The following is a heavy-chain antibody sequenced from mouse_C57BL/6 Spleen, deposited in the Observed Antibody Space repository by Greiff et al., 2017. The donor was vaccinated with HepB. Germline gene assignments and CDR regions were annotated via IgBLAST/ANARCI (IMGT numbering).Heavy chain of an antibody. CDR3: ARDGDDNDEAFAY. J-gene: IGHJ3*01. V-gene: IGHV3-6*01. CDR2: ISYDGSN. Sequence: EVQLQESGPGLVKPSQSLSLTCSVTGYSITSGYYWNWIRQFPGNKLEWMGYISYDGSNNYNPSLKNRISITRDTSKNQFFLKLNSVTTEDAATYYCARDGDDNDEAFAYWGQGTLVTVSA. CDR1: GYSITSGYY. D-gene: IGHD2-4*01.